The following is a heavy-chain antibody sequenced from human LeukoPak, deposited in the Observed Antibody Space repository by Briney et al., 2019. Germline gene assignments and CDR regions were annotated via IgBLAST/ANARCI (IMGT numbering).Heavy chain of an antibody. Sequence: ASVKVSCKASGYTFTGYYMHWVRQAPGQGLEWMGWINPNSGGTNYAQKFQGRVTMTSDTSISTAYMELSRLRSDDTAVYYCARGISNRYSDRYFDYWGQGTLVTVSS. D-gene: IGHD6-13*01. CDR3: ARGISNRYSDRYFDY. CDR2: INPNSGGT. V-gene: IGHV1-2*02. CDR1: GYTFTGYY. J-gene: IGHJ4*02.